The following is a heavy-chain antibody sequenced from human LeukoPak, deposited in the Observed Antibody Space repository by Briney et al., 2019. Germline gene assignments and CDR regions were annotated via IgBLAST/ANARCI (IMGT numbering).Heavy chain of an antibody. CDR1: GFTFSSFW. Sequence: GGSLRLSCVASGFTFSSFWMSWVRQAPGKGLEWVGWINQDESDKQYVDSVKGRFTISRDNAKNSIYLQMNSLRAEDTAVYYCARDGPGTVVPGNMDVWGKGTTVAVSS. V-gene: IGHV3-7*01. CDR3: ARDGPGTVVPGNMDV. CDR2: INQDESDK. D-gene: IGHD2-2*01. J-gene: IGHJ6*03.